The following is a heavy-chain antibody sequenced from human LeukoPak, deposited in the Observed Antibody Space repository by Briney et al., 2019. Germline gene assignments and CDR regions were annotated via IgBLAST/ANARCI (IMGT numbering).Heavy chain of an antibody. Sequence: ASVKVSCEASGGSFSTYAVSWVRQAPGQGLEWMGRIYPMLGVDSYAQRFQGRVTITADKSTGTAYMELNSLTSEGTAVYYCAREGSGTSSPMAYWGQGTLVTVSS. CDR2: IYPMLGVD. CDR1: GGSFSTYA. D-gene: IGHD1-14*01. CDR3: AREGSGTSSPMAY. V-gene: IGHV1-69*04. J-gene: IGHJ4*02.